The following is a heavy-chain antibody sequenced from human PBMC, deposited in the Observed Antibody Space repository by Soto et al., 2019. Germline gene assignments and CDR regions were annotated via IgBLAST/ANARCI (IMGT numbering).Heavy chain of an antibody. CDR1: GFAFSTYG. J-gene: IGHJ4*02. CDR3: ARASGPFDY. CDR2: IWYDGSNK. D-gene: IGHD5-12*01. V-gene: IGHV3-33*01. Sequence: VQLVESGGGVVQPGRSLRLSCAASGFAFSTYGIHWVRQAPGKGLEWVAVIWYDGSNKYYAASVKGRFTISRDNSKNTLHLQMNSLRADDTAVYYCARASGPFDYWGQGTQVTVSS.